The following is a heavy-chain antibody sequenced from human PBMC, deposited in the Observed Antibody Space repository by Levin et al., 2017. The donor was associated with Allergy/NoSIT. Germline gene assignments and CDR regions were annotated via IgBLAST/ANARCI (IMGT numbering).Heavy chain of an antibody. Sequence: AGGSLRLSCAASGFTVSSNYMSWVRQAPGKGLEWVSVIYSGGSTYYADSVKGRFTISRDNSKNTLYLQMNSLRAEDTAVYYCARVHRGRYSSSWYNSYFDYWGQGTLVTVSS. CDR3: ARVHRGRYSSSWYNSYFDY. CDR2: IYSGGST. CDR1: GFTVSSNY. V-gene: IGHV3-53*01. D-gene: IGHD6-13*01. J-gene: IGHJ4*02.